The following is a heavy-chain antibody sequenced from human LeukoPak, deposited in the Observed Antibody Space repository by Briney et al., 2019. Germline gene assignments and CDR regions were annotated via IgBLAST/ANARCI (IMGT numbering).Heavy chain of an antibody. CDR2: IKSKTDGGTT. D-gene: IGHD6-19*01. Sequence: GGSLRLSCAASGFTFSKAWMNWVRQAPGKGLEWVGRIKSKTDGGTTDYAAPVKGRFTISRDDSKNTLYLQMNSLKTEDTAVYYCTTNSGWYQANWFDPWGQGTLVTVSS. J-gene: IGHJ5*02. CDR3: TTNSGWYQANWFDP. V-gene: IGHV3-15*01. CDR1: GFTFSKAW.